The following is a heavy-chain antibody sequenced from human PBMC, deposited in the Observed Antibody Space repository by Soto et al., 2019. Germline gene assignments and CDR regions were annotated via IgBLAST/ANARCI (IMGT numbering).Heavy chain of an antibody. V-gene: IGHV1-18*01. D-gene: IGHD3-22*01. CDR1: GYTFPSYG. Sequence: ASVKVSHQPSGYTFPSYGIILVRQAPGQGLEGMGWISAYNGNTNYAQKLQGRVTMTTDTSTSTAYIDLRSLRSDDTAEYYFARDLRSIAYATMLVVVPGYWGQGTLVTVSS. CDR3: ARDLRSIAYATMLVVVPGY. CDR2: ISAYNGNT. J-gene: IGHJ4*02.